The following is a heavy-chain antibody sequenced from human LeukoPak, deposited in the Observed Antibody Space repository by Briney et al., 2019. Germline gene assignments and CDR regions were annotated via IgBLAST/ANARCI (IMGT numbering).Heavy chain of an antibody. CDR1: GFTFDDYA. D-gene: IGHD6-6*01. Sequence: PGGSLRLSCAASGFTFDDYAMHWVRQAPGKGLEWVSGISWNSGSIGYADSVKGRFTISRDNAKNSPYLQMNSLRAEDTALYYCAKDISLRKQLVKALDYWGQGTLVTVSS. CDR3: AKDISLRKQLVKALDY. CDR2: ISWNSGSI. J-gene: IGHJ4*02. V-gene: IGHV3-9*01.